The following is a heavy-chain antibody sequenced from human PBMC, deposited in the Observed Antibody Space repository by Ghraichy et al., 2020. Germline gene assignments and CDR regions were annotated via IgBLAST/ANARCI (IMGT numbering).Heavy chain of an antibody. CDR2: MNTGRGNT. Sequence: ASVKVSFKASGYPFTDYDINWVRQASGQGLEYMGWMNTGRGNTGFAQQFQDRVSMTRDTSTSTAYLELTSLGTDDTAIYFCARGLPYGAHGMDSWGQGTL. V-gene: IGHV1-8*01. CDR1: GYPFTDYD. D-gene: IGHD4/OR15-4a*01. J-gene: IGHJ4*02. CDR3: ARGLPYGAHGMDS.